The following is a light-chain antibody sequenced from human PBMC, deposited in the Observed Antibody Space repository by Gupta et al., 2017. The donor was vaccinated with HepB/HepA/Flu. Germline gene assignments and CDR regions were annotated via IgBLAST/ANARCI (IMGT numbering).Light chain of an antibody. J-gene: IGKJ2*01. CDR2: GAS. Sequence: EIVLTQSPGTLPLSPGERATLSCRASQSVSSSYLAWYQQKPGQAPRLLIYGASSRATGIPDRFSGSGSGTDFTLTISRLEPEDFAVYYCQQDGSSPITFGQGTKLEIK. V-gene: IGKV3-20*01. CDR1: QSVSSSY. CDR3: QQDGSSPIT.